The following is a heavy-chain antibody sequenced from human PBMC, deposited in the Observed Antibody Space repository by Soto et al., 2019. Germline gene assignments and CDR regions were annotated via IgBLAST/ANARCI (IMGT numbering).Heavy chain of an antibody. CDR1: GFTFSAYA. CDR3: GKDGDQGAASYYFDH. CDR2: ISGSGSRI. D-gene: IGHD6-25*01. J-gene: IGHJ4*02. Sequence: LRLSCPASGFTFSAYAMTWVRQAPGKGLEWVSVISGSGSRINYADSVKGRFTISRDNSKNTLYLQMNSLRAEDTAVYYCGKDGDQGAASYYFDHWGQGTLVTVSS. V-gene: IGHV3-23*01.